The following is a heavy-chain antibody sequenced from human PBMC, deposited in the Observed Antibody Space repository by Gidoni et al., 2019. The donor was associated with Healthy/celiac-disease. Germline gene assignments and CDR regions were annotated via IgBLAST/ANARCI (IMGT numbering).Heavy chain of an antibody. D-gene: IGHD3-10*02. Sequence: HVQLVESGGGVFQPWRSLRLSCADYGFPFSSYVLHWFRQAPAKGLEWVAVISYDGSNKYYADSVKGRFTISRDNSKNTLYLQMNSMRVEDTAVYYCAKVMRYGRGVIINYYYYYGMDVWGQGTTVTVSS. CDR1: GFPFSSYV. CDR2: ISYDGSNK. J-gene: IGHJ6*02. V-gene: IGHV3-30*18. CDR3: AKVMRYGRGVIINYYYYYGMDV.